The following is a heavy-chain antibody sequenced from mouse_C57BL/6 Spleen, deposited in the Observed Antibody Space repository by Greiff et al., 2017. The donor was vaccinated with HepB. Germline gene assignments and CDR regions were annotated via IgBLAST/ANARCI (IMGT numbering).Heavy chain of an antibody. CDR3: ARDNYGSSPMDY. J-gene: IGHJ4*01. V-gene: IGHV5-4*01. Sequence: EVKLVESGGGLVKPGGSLKLSCAASGFTFSSYAMSWVRQTPEKRLEWVATISDGGSYTYYPDNVKGRFTISRDNAKNNLYLQMSHLKSEDTAMYYCARDNYGSSPMDYWGQGTSVTVSS. D-gene: IGHD1-1*01. CDR2: ISDGGSYT. CDR1: GFTFSSYA.